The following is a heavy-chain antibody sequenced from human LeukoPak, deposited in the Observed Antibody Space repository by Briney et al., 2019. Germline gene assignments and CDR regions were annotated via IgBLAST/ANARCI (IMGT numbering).Heavy chain of an antibody. Sequence: SETLSLTCAVSGGSISSGGYSWSWIRQPPGKGLEWIGYIYYSGSTYYNPSLKSRVTISVDTSKNQFSLKLSSVTAADTAVYYCARVGVTMVRGVILRDFDYWGQGTLVTVSS. CDR2: IYYSGST. J-gene: IGHJ4*02. CDR1: GGSISSGGYS. D-gene: IGHD3-10*01. V-gene: IGHV4-30-4*07. CDR3: ARVGVTMVRGVILRDFDY.